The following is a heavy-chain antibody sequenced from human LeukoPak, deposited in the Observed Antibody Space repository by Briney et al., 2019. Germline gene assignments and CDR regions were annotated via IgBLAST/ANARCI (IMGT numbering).Heavy chain of an antibody. J-gene: IGHJ4*02. D-gene: IGHD6-19*01. V-gene: IGHV3-66*02. CDR2: VYSNDNT. CDR1: GFTFSNAW. CDR3: ARVALPYSSGWYSH. Sequence: GGSLRLSCAASGFTFSNAWMSWVRQAPGKGLEWVSAVYSNDNTYYADPVKGRFSISRDKSKNTLYLQMNSLRAEDTAVYYCARVALPYSSGWYSHWGQGTLVTVSS.